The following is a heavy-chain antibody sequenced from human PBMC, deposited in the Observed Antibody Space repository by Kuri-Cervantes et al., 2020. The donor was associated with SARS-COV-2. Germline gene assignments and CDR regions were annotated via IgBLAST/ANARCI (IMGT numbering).Heavy chain of an antibody. J-gene: IGHJ5*02. CDR1: GFTASSNY. CDR2: IYSGGST. V-gene: IGHV3-53*01. D-gene: IGHD1-26*01. Sequence: GGSLRLSCAASGFTASSNYMSWVRQAPGKGLEWVSVIYSGGSTYYADSVQGRFTISRDNSKNTLYLQMNSLRVEDTAVYYCAREDRYGGNLNWFDPWGQGTLVTVSS. CDR3: AREDRYGGNLNWFDP.